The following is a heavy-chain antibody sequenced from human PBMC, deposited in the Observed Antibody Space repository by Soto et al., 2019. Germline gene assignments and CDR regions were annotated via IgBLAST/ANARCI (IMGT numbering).Heavy chain of an antibody. D-gene: IGHD6-6*01. CDR3: ARDHSAARRPHYYYYYGMDV. CDR1: GGTFSSYA. J-gene: IGHJ6*02. V-gene: IGHV1-69*06. CDR2: IIPIFGTA. Sequence: SVKVSCKASGGTFSSYAISWVRQAPGQGLEWMGGIIPIFGTANYAQKFQGRVTITADKSTSTAYMELNSLRAEDTAVYYCARDHSAARRPHYYYYYGMDVWGQGTTVTVSS.